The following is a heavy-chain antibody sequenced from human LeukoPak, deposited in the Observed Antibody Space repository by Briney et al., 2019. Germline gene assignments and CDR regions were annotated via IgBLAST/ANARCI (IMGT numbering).Heavy chain of an antibody. V-gene: IGHV3-7*05. CDR2: IKEDGTET. D-gene: IGHD5-24*01. Sequence: AGSLTLSCAASGFSFSSNWMSWVRLPPGKGLEWVANIKEDGTETYYVDSVKGRFTISRDKAKNSLYLQMNSLRVEDTAVYYCAKEGRSLQTYWGQGTLVTVSS. CDR3: AKEGRSLQTY. J-gene: IGHJ4*02. CDR1: GFSFSSNW.